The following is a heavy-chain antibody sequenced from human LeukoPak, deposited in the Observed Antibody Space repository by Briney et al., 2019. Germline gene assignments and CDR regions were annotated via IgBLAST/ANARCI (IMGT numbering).Heavy chain of an antibody. J-gene: IGHJ4*02. CDR2: ITSSGTYT. CDR3: ANDLGWIQLNLG. CDR1: GFTFSNYN. Sequence: PGGSLRLSCADSGFTFSNYNMNWVRQAPGKAMEWVSSITSSGTYTFYADSVKGRFTISRDNSKNTVYLQMNSLRAEDTAVYYCANDLGWIQLNLGRGQGTLVTVSS. D-gene: IGHD5-18*01. V-gene: IGHV3-23*01.